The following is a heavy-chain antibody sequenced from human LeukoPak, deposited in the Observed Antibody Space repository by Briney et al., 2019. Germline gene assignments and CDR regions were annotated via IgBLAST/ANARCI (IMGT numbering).Heavy chain of an antibody. V-gene: IGHV1-2*02. J-gene: IGHJ5*02. Sequence: ASVKVSCKASGYTFTSYYMHWVRQAPGQGLEWMGWINPNSGGTNYAQKFQGRVTMTRDTAISTAYMELSRLRSDDTAVYYCARRPHYGQWFDPWGQGTLVTVSS. CDR3: ARRPHYGQWFDP. D-gene: IGHD4-17*01. CDR1: GYTFTSYY. CDR2: INPNSGGT.